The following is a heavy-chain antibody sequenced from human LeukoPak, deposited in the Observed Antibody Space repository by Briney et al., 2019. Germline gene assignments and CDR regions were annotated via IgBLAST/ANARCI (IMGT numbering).Heavy chain of an antibody. Sequence: GASVKVSCKASGYTFTSYDINWVRQATGQGLEWMGWMNPNSGNTGYAQKFQGRVTMTRNTSISTAYMELSSLRSDDTAVYYCARGSYAPYYYYMDVWGKGTTVTVSS. V-gene: IGHV1-8*01. D-gene: IGHD1-26*01. CDR1: GYTFTSYD. CDR3: ARGSYAPYYYYMDV. CDR2: MNPNSGNT. J-gene: IGHJ6*03.